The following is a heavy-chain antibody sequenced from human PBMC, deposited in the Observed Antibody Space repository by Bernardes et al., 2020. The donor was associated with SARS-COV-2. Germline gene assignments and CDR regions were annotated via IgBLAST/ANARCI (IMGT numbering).Heavy chain of an antibody. CDR3: ARGLGVPYFDY. Sequence: GGSLRLSCAASGFTFSTYTMNWVRQAPGKGLEWVSSISSSSSYIYYADSVKGRFTISRDNAKNSLSLQMNSLRAEDTAVYYCARGLGVPYFDYWGQGTLVTVSS. CDR2: ISSSSSYI. V-gene: IGHV3-21*01. CDR1: GFTFSTYT. J-gene: IGHJ4*02. D-gene: IGHD3-16*01.